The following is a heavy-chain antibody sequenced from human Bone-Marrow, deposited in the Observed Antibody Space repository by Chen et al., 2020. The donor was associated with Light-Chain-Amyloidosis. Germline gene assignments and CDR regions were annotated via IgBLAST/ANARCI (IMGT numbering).Heavy chain of an antibody. CDR2: VSGSTVST. CDR3: TRKGGYFDF. D-gene: IGHD3-10*01. V-gene: IGHV3-23*04. J-gene: IGHJ4*02. CDR1: GFNFSSFG. Sequence: EVQLVESGGGLVQPGGSLRLSCATPGFNFSSFGMSWVRQAPGKGLEWVSTVSGSTVSTYYAGAVKGRFIISRDNSKSTLYLQMNSLRAGDTAVYFCTRKGGYFDFWGQGSLVTVSS.